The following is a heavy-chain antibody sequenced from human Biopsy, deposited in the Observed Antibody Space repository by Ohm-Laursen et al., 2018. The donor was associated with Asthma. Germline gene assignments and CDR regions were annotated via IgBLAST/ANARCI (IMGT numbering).Heavy chain of an antibody. D-gene: IGHD4-17*01. V-gene: IGHV4-31*03. Sequence: TLSLTCTVSGGSINIGDSYWSWFRQHQVKGLEGIGYIYYSGSTYYNPSLKSRVSISLDTSKNQFSLSLTSVTAADTAVYYCARTTYGDDGFDPWGQGTLVTVSS. J-gene: IGHJ5*02. CDR1: GGSINIGDSY. CDR3: ARTTYGDDGFDP. CDR2: IYYSGST.